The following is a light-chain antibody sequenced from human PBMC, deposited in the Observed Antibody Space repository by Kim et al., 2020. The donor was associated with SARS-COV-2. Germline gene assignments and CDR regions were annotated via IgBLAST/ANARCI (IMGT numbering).Light chain of an antibody. Sequence: SPGERATLACRASRSVSSGCLAWYQQKPGQAPRLLIYGASSRATGIPDRFSGSGSGTDFTLTISRLEPEDFAVYYCQQYGSSPLTFGGGTKVDIK. CDR1: RSVSSGC. V-gene: IGKV3-20*01. CDR3: QQYGSSPLT. J-gene: IGKJ4*01. CDR2: GAS.